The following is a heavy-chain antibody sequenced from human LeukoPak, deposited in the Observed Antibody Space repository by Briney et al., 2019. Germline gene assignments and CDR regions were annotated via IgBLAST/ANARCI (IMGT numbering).Heavy chain of an antibody. CDR2: ISNDGSNK. V-gene: IGHV3-30*03. Sequence: GGSVKVSCAASGFTFRNFGIHWVRQAPGKGPEWVAVISNDGSNKYYADSVRGRFTISRDNSKNTLYLQMNSLRAEDTAVYYCAIPDADAFDIWGQGTMVTVSS. J-gene: IGHJ3*02. CDR1: GFTFRNFG. CDR3: AIPDADAFDI.